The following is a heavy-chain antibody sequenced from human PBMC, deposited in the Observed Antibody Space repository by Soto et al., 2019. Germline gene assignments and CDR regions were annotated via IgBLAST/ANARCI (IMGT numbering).Heavy chain of an antibody. CDR3: ARHPAPGAVAARMYGMDV. V-gene: IGHV5-10-1*01. CDR1: GYSFTSYW. Sequence: GESLKISCKGSGYSFTSYWISWVRQMPGRGLEWMGRIDPSDSYTNYSPSFQGHVTISADKSISTAYLQRSSLKASDTAMYYCARHPAPGAVAARMYGMDVWGQGTTVTVSS. D-gene: IGHD6-19*01. CDR2: IDPSDSYT. J-gene: IGHJ6*02.